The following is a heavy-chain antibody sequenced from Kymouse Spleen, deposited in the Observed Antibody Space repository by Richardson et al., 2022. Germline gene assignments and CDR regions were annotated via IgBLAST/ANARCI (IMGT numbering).Heavy chain of an antibody. V-gene: IGHV4-34*01. D-gene: IGHD1-7*01. Sequence: QVQLQQWGAGLLKPSETLSLTCAVYGGSFSGYYWSWIRQPPGKGLEWIGEINHSGSTNYNPSLKSRVTISVDTSKNQFSLKLSSVTAADTAVYYCARGDNWNYGDYWGQGTLVTVSS. CDR1: GGSFSGYY. J-gene: IGHJ4*02. CDR2: INHSGST. CDR3: ARGDNWNYGDY.